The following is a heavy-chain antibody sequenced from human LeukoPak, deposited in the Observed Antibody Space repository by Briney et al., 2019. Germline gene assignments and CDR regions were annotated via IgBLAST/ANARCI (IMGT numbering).Heavy chain of an antibody. CDR3: ARYGSGSYHFDY. CDR2: IHYSGST. V-gene: IGHV4-59*01. J-gene: IGHJ4*02. Sequence: SETLSLTCTVFGGSISGYYWSWIRQPPGKGLEWIGFIHYSGSTNYNPSLKSRVTISVDTSKNQFSLKLSSLTAADTAVYYCARYGSGSYHFDYWGQGTLVTVSS. CDR1: GGSISGYY. D-gene: IGHD3-10*01.